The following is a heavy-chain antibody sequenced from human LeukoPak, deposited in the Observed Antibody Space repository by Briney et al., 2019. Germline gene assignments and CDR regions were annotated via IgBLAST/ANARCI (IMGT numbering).Heavy chain of an antibody. V-gene: IGHV1-69*05. D-gene: IGHD1-26*01. Sequence: SVKVSCKASGGTFSSYAISWVRQAPGQGLEWMGRIIPIFGTANYAQKFQGRVTITTDEATSTAYMELSSLRSEDTAVYYCARGAIVGATHFDYWGQGTLVTVSS. CDR3: ARGAIVGATHFDY. CDR2: IIPIFGTA. CDR1: GGTFSSYA. J-gene: IGHJ4*02.